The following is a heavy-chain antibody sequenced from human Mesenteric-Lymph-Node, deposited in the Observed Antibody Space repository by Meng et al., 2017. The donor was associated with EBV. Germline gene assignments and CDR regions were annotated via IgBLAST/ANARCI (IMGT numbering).Heavy chain of an antibody. CDR1: GSTLAPYD. CDR2: INTNTENP. V-gene: IGHV7-4-1*02. CDR3: ARARNGWYEDYFDY. D-gene: IGHD6-19*01. J-gene: IGHJ4*02. Sequence: QVGLVQSESELKKPGASFKLSCKASGSTLAPYDINWLRQAPGQGLEWMGWINTNTENPTYAPEFTGRFVFSLDTSVNTAYLQISTLKAEDTAMYYCARARNGWYEDYFDYWGQGTLVTVSS.